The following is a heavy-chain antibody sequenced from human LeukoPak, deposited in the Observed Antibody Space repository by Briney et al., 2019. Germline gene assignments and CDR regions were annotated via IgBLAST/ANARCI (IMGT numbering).Heavy chain of an antibody. Sequence: GGSLRLSCAASGFTFSSYGMHWVRQAPGKGLEWVAFIRYDGSNKYYADSVKGRFTISRDNSKNTLCLQMNSLRAEDTAVYYCAMGNSLYYYFDYWGRGTLVTVSS. CDR2: IRYDGSNK. V-gene: IGHV3-30*02. J-gene: IGHJ4*02. CDR3: AMGNSLYYYFDY. CDR1: GFTFSSYG. D-gene: IGHD1-1*01.